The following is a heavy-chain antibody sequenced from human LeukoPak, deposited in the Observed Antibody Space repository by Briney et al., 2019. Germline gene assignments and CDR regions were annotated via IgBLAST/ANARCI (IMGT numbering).Heavy chain of an antibody. CDR1: GFTVSSNY. Sequence: GGSLRLSCAASGFTVSSNYMSWVRQAPGKGLEWVSVIYSGGSTYYADSVKGRFTISRDNSKNTLYLQMNSLRAEDTAVYYCARFDPGDWVGPWGQGTLVTVSS. D-gene: IGHD3-10*01. V-gene: IGHV3-53*01. CDR2: IYSGGST. CDR3: ARFDPGDWVGP. J-gene: IGHJ5*02.